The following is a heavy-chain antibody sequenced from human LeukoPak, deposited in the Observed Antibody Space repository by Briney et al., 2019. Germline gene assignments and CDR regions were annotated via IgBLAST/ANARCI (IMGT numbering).Heavy chain of an antibody. V-gene: IGHV1-3*01. Sequence: VASVKVSCKASGYTFTSYAMHWVRQAPGQRLEWMGWINAGNGNTKYSQKFQGRVTITRDTSASTAYMELSSLRSEDTAVYYCARGIAAAGTSYYYYGMDVWGQGTTVTVSS. CDR2: INAGNGNT. J-gene: IGHJ6*02. D-gene: IGHD6-13*01. CDR1: GYTFTSYA. CDR3: ARGIAAAGTSYYYYGMDV.